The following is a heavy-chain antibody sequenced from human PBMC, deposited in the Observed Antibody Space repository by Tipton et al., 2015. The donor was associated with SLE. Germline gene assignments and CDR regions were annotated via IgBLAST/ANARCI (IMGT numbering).Heavy chain of an antibody. CDR3: ARGPDGEYVRYFDV. D-gene: IGHD4-17*01. CDR2: IYSSGDR. J-gene: IGHJ2*01. CDR1: SGSISFDY. V-gene: IGHV4-4*07. Sequence: TLSLTCTVSSGSISFDYWSWIRQSAGRGLEWIGRIYSSGDRDYNPSLRSRVTMSIDASQNRASLRLKSVSAADMAVYYCARGPDGEYVRYFDVWGPGTLVTVSS.